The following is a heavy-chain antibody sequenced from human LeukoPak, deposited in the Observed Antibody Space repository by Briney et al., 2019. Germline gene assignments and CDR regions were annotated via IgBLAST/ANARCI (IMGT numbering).Heavy chain of an antibody. Sequence: GGSLRLSCAASGFTFSNYWMSWVRQAPGKGLEWVANINQDGSEKSYVDSVEGRFTISRDNAKKSLYLQMNSLRAEDTAVYYCASGVNYLDCWGQGTLVTVSS. D-gene: IGHD3-3*01. CDR2: INQDGSEK. J-gene: IGHJ4*02. CDR1: GFTFSNYW. V-gene: IGHV3-7*02. CDR3: ASGVNYLDC.